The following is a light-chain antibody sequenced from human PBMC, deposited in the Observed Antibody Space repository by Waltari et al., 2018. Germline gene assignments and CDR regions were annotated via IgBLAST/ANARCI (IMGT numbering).Light chain of an antibody. CDR2: KAS. V-gene: IGKV1-5*03. Sequence: DIHVTQSPSTSPASVGDSVTITCRASQSIGNLLAWYQQRPGKAPKLLISKASTLEGGVPSRFSGSGSGTEFTLTISSLLPEDFATYYCQQYNAYWTFGQGTKVEIK. J-gene: IGKJ1*01. CDR3: QQYNAYWT. CDR1: QSIGNL.